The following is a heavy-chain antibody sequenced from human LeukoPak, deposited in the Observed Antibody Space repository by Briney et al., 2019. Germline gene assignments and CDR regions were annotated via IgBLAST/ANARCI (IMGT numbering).Heavy chain of an antibody. CDR2: IYHSGST. Sequence: PSGTLSLTCAVSGGSISSSNWWSWVRQPPGKGLEWIGEIYHSGSTNYNPSLKSRVTISVDKSKNQFSLKLSSVTAADTAVYYCASVYSGYDGYYFDYWGQGTLVTVSS. D-gene: IGHD5-12*01. CDR1: GGSISSSNW. V-gene: IGHV4-4*02. CDR3: ASVYSGYDGYYFDY. J-gene: IGHJ4*02.